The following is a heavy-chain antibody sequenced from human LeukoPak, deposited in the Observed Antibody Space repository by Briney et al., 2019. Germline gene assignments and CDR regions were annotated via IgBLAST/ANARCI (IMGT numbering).Heavy chain of an antibody. J-gene: IGHJ3*01. CDR3: ARSRAEKVPVWGSYRHHDAFDL. CDR1: GYSFPNYW. D-gene: IGHD3-16*02. V-gene: IGHV5-51*01. CDR2: VYPGDSDT. Sequence: GESLRISCKGSGYSFPNYWIGWVRQMPGKGLEWMGIVYPGDSDTTYKPSFQGHITVSADMSISTAYLQWSSLKASDTAMYYCARSRAEKVPVWGSYRHHDAFDLWGQGTRVTVSS.